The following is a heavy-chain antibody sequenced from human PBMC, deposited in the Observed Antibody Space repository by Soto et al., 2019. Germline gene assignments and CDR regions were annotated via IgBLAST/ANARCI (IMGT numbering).Heavy chain of an antibody. CDR3: ARDPRYCRIARCYNDYSYYYMDV. CDR1: GFIFSDYY. CDR2: LSSSGSNT. Sequence: PGGSLRLSCAASGFIFSDYYMSWIRQAPGKGLEWGSHLSSSGSNTFHADSVKGRFTISRDNAKNSLYMEMNSRRAEDTAVYYCARDPRYCRIARCYNDYSYYYMDVWGRGTTVTVSS. D-gene: IGHD2-2*02. J-gene: IGHJ6*03. V-gene: IGHV3-11*01.